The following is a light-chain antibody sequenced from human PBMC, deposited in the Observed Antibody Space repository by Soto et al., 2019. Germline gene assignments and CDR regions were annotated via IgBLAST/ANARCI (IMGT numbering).Light chain of an antibody. Sequence: EIVLRQSPATLSLSPGERATLSCRASQTISSYLAWYQQKPGQAPRLLIYHASNRATGIPARFSGSGSGTDFTLTISSLEPEDFAVYYCQQRANWPPYTFGQGTKLEIK. CDR2: HAS. CDR3: QQRANWPPYT. V-gene: IGKV3-11*01. CDR1: QTISSY. J-gene: IGKJ2*01.